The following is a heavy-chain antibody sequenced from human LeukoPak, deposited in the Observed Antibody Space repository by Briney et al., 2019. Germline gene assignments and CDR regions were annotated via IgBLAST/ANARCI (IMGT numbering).Heavy chain of an antibody. V-gene: IGHV1-69*13. D-gene: IGHD6-13*01. CDR1: RGTFISYA. J-gene: IGHJ4*02. CDR3: ARPGIAAAGTVSFDY. CDR2: IIPIFGTA. Sequence: SVKVSCKASRGTFISYAISWVRQAPGQGLEWMGGIIPIFGTANYAQKFQGRVTITADESTSTAYMELSSLRSEDTAVYYCARPGIAAAGTVSFDYWGQGTLVTVSS.